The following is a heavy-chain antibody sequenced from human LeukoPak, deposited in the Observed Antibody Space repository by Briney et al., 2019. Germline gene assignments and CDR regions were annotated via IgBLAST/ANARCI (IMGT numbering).Heavy chain of an antibody. CDR2: IYHSGST. V-gene: IGHV4-38-2*01. J-gene: IGHJ4*02. CDR1: GYSISSEYY. D-gene: IGHD3-3*01. Sequence: SETLSLTCAVSGYSISSEYYWGWIRQPPGKGLEWIGSIYHSGSTYYNPSLKSRVTMPVDTSKKQFSLKLTSVTAADTAVYYCARQNGFGEEFDYWGQGTLVTVSS. CDR3: ARQNGFGEEFDY.